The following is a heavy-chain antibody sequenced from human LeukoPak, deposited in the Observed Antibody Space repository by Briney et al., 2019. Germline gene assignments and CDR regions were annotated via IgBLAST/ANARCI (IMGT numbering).Heavy chain of an antibody. J-gene: IGHJ3*01. CDR3: ARLLKKTAFDL. CDR1: EYSFNNEW. Sequence: GESLKISCKGSEYSFNNEWLGWVRQLPGKGLEWMGIIYPGRYSPSFQGQVTISADKSISTAYLQWSSLKASDTAVYYGARLLKKTAFDLWGQGTMVIVSS. CDR2: IYPG. V-gene: IGHV5-51*01.